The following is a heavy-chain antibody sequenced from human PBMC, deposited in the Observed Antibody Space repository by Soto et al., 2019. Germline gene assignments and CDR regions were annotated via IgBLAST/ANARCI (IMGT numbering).Heavy chain of an antibody. D-gene: IGHD3-10*01. CDR2: ISAYNGNT. V-gene: IGHV1-18*01. CDR3: VRDLDGSGSYYTDY. Sequence: GASVKVSCKASGYMFISYGINWARQAPGQGLEWMGWISAYNGNTKYAQNLQGRVTMTTDTSTSTAYMEMRSLRSDDTAVYYCVRDLDGSGSYYTDYWGPGTLVTVSS. J-gene: IGHJ4*02. CDR1: GYMFISYG.